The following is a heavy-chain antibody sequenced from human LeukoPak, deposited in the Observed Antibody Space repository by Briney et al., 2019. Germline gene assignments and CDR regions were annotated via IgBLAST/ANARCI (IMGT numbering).Heavy chain of an antibody. CDR1: GGSISSGDYY. CDR2: IYYSVST. D-gene: IGHD1-1*01. V-gene: IGHV4-30-4*08. Sequence: SETLSLTCTVSGGSISSGDYYWSWIRQPPGKGLEWIGYIYYSVSTYYNPSLKSRVTISVDTSKNQFSLKLSSVTAADTAVYYCASWNPGGIDYWGQGTLVTVSS. J-gene: IGHJ4*02. CDR3: ASWNPGGIDY.